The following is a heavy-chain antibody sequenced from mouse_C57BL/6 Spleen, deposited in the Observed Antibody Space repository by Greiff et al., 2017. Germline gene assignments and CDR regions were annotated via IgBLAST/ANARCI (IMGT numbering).Heavy chain of an antibody. CDR1: GYTFTSYW. CDR3: ARGDGTYAMGY. V-gene: IGHV1-55*01. CDR2: IYPGSGST. D-gene: IGHD1-1*01. J-gene: IGHJ4*01. Sequence: QVQLQQSGAELVKPGASVKMSCKASGYTFTSYWITWVKQRPGQGLEWIGDIYPGSGSTNYNEKFKSKATLTVDTSSSTAYMQLSSLTSEDSAVYYCARGDGTYAMGYWGQETSVTVSS.